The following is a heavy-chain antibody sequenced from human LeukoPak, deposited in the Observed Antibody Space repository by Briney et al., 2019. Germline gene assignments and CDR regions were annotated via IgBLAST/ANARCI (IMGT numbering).Heavy chain of an antibody. Sequence: PGGSLRLSCAASGFTFSSYSMNWVRQAPGRGLEWVSYISSSSSTIYYADPVKGRFTISRDNAKNSLYLQVNSLRAEDTAVYYCARGVYYYDSSGYYSRFDYWGQGTLVTVSS. CDR2: ISSSSSTI. D-gene: IGHD3-22*01. J-gene: IGHJ4*02. V-gene: IGHV3-48*01. CDR3: ARGVYYYDSSGYYSRFDY. CDR1: GFTFSSYS.